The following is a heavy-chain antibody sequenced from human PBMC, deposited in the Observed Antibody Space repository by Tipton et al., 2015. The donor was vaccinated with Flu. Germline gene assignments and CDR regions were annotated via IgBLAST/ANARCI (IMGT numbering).Heavy chain of an antibody. CDR3: ARRDHSNYVSDPKSWSDP. D-gene: IGHD4-11*01. CDR1: GYSIRSAYY. CDR2: IYHSGTT. V-gene: IGHV4-38-2*01. J-gene: IGHJ5*02. Sequence: GLVKPSETLSLTCSVSGYSIRSAYYWGWVRRLPGKGLEWIGTIYHSGTTYYNPSLKSRLTISVDTSKNQFSLRLSSVTAADAAVYYCARRDHSNYVSDPKSWSDPRGPGTLFTFSS.